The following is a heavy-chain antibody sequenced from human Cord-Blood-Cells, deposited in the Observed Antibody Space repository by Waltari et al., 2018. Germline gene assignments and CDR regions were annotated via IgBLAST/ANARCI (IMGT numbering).Heavy chain of an antibody. Sequence: VQLVGSGGGLAQTARSVRGSCAAAGFTFDDYALPWVLAAPGKGLECVSGISWNSGSIGYADSVKGRFTISRDNAKNSLYLQLNSLRAEDTALYYCANDKADYYYGMDVWGQGTTVTVFS. CDR1: GFTFDDYA. CDR3: ANDKADYYYGMDV. CDR2: ISWNSGSI. J-gene: IGHJ6*02. V-gene: IGHV3-9*01. D-gene: IGHD6-13*01.